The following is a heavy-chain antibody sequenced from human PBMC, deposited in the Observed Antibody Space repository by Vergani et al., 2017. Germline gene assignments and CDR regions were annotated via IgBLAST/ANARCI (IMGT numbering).Heavy chain of an antibody. V-gene: IGHV1-69*08. J-gene: IGHJ4*02. CDR1: VGTFSSYT. Sequence: QVQLMQSGAEVKKPGSSVKVSCKASVGTFSSYTISGVRQAPGQGLEWMGRIIPLLGIANYAQKFQGRVTITADKSTSTAYMERSSLRSEDTAVYYCARDPTTVTSGDYWGQGTLVTVSS. D-gene: IGHD4-11*01. CDR2: IIPLLGIA. CDR3: ARDPTTVTSGDY.